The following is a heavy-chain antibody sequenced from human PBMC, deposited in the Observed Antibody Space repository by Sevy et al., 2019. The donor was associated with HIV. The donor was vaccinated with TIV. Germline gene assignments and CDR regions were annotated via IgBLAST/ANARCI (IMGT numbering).Heavy chain of an antibody. CDR2: ISYDGSNK. Sequence: GGSLRLSCAASGFTISSYAMHWVRQAPGKGLEWVAVISYDGSNKYYADSVKGRFTISRDNSKNTLYLQMNSLRTEDTAVYYCARDFTMVRGVIITGYYFDYWGQGTLVTVSS. V-gene: IGHV3-30-3*01. D-gene: IGHD3-10*01. J-gene: IGHJ4*02. CDR1: GFTISSYA. CDR3: ARDFTMVRGVIITGYYFDY.